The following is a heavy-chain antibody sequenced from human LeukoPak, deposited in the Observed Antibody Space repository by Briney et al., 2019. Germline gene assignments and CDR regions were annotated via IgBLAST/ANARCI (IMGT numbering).Heavy chain of an antibody. CDR2: ISRDGSTK. D-gene: IGHD4-17*01. CDR3: TRDRIPSTAYYGMDV. J-gene: IGHJ6*02. CDR1: GFTFSSYS. V-gene: IGHV3-30-3*01. Sequence: PGRSLRLSCVASGFTFSSYSMHWVRQVPGKGLEWVAVISRDGSTKYYADSVKGRFTISRDNSEKTLYLQMNSLRAEDTAVYYCTRDRIPSTAYYGMDVWGQGTTVAVSS.